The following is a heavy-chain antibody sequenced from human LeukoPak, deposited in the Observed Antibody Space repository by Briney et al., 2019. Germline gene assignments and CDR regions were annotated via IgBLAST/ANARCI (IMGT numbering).Heavy chain of an antibody. CDR2: IIPSLDIS. V-gene: IGHV1-69*02. D-gene: IGHD6-6*01. Sequence: ASVKVSCKASGDTFIPYTFSWVRQAPGQGLEWMGRIIPSLDISNYAQKFQGRVTLSADKATTTTYMELTSLRSEDTAVYYCARGGPGSYAFDIWGQGAMVTVSS. J-gene: IGHJ3*02. CDR3: ARGGPGSYAFDI. CDR1: GDTFIPYT.